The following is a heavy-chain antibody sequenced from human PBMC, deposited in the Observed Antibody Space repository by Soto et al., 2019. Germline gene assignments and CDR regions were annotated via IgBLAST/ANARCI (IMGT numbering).Heavy chain of an antibody. CDR1: GFTFSSYS. D-gene: IGHD4-4*01. J-gene: IGHJ4*02. Sequence: PGWSLRLSCAASGFTFSSYSMNWVRQAPGRGLEWVSSISSRSSSYIYYGDSVKGRFTLCRDNAKNSLYLQRNSLRAEDTAVYYCARDRQDGYSPFDYCGQGTLVTVYS. CDR2: ISSRSSSYI. CDR3: ARDRQDGYSPFDY. V-gene: IGHV3-21*01.